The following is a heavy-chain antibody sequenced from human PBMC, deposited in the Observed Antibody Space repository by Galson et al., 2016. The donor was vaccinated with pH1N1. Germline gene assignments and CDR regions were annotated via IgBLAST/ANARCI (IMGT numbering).Heavy chain of an antibody. CDR2: LYKTGST. J-gene: IGHJ6*02. CDR1: GAFIRSHY. Sequence: SETLSLTCSVSGAFIRSHYWSWVRQSAGKGLEWIGRLYKTGSTKYNPSLKSRVSMSGDTSKNQISLKLTSVTAADTAVYYCVREDIVVGEGWHHGMDAWGQGITVTVSS. D-gene: IGHD2-2*01. CDR3: VREDIVVGEGWHHGMDA. V-gene: IGHV4-4*07.